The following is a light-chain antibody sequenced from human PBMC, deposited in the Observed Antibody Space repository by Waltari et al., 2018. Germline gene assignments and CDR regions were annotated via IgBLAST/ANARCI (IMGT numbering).Light chain of an antibody. CDR1: KSVLYSSNNKNY. CDR3: QQYYSTPLT. J-gene: IGKJ1*01. V-gene: IGKV4-1*01. Sequence: DIVMTQSPDSLAVSLGERATIHCKSSKSVLYSSNNKNYLAWYQQKPGQPPKLLIYWASTRESGVPDRFSGSGSGTDFTLTISSLQAEDVAVYYCQQYYSTPLTFGQGTKVEIK. CDR2: WAS.